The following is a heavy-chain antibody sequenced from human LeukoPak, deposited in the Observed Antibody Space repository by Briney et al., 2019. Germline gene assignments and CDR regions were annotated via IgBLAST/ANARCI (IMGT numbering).Heavy chain of an antibody. Sequence: SETLSLTCTVSGGSISSYHWSWIRQPPGKGLEWIGYIYDSGNTNYNPSLKSRVTILVDTSKNQFFLKLTSVTAADTAVYHCATSYDYVPQGAFDIWGQGTMVTVSS. CDR1: GGSISSYH. J-gene: IGHJ3*02. D-gene: IGHD3-16*01. V-gene: IGHV4-59*01. CDR2: IYDSGNT. CDR3: ATSYDYVPQGAFDI.